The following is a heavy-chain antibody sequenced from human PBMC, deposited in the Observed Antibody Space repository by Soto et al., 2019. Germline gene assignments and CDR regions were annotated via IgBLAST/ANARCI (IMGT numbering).Heavy chain of an antibody. J-gene: IGHJ6*02. CDR3: ARDVLWFGLLLPTSYYYYVIDV. CDR1: GFTFSSYA. V-gene: IGHV1-69*01. Sequence: PGESLRLSCAASGFTFSSYAISWVRQAPGQGLEWMGGIIPIFGTANYAQKFQGRVTITADESTSTAYMELSSLRSEDTAVYYCARDVLWFGLLLPTSYYYYVIDVWGQGSSVTGSS. CDR2: IIPIFGTA. D-gene: IGHD3-10*01.